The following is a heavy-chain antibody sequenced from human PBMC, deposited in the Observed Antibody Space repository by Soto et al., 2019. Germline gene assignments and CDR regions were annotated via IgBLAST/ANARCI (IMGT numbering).Heavy chain of an antibody. CDR3: AKASCGSSYSSSDY. D-gene: IGHD1-26*01. V-gene: IGHV3-23*01. J-gene: IGHJ4*02. Sequence: EVQLLESGGGLVQPGGSLRLSCRVSGFTFGSYAMNWDRQAPGKGLEWVSVVSGDDATTYYADSVKGRFTISRDNSKNTLYLQMNSLRAEDTALYYCAKASCGSSYSSSDYWGQGTLVTVSS. CDR1: GFTFGSYA. CDR2: VSGDDATT.